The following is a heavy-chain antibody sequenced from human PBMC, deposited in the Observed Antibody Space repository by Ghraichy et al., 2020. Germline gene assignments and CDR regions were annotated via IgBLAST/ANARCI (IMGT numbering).Heavy chain of an antibody. CDR1: GGSISSYY. J-gene: IGHJ6*02. Sequence: SETLSLTCTVSGGSISSYYWSWIRQPPGKGLEWIGYIYYSGSTNYNPSLKSRVTISVDTSKNQFSLKLSSVTAAGTAVYYCARFWRGFGEYGMDVWGQGTTVTVSS. CDR3: ARFWRGFGEYGMDV. V-gene: IGHV4-59*01. CDR2: IYYSGST. D-gene: IGHD3-10*01.